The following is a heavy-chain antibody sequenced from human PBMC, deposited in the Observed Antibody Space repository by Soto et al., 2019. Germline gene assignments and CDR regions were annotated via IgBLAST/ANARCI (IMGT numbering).Heavy chain of an antibody. J-gene: IGHJ4*02. CDR1: GGSINKYY. CDR3: ARTLSGYSYGPLDY. D-gene: IGHD5-18*01. Sequence: SETLSLTCTVSGGSINKYYWDWIRQPPGKELEWIGHIFYIGSTKYNPSLQSRVTISVDTSKNQFSLKLSSVTAADTAVYYCARTLSGYSYGPLDYWGQGALVTVSS. V-gene: IGHV4-59*08. CDR2: IFYIGST.